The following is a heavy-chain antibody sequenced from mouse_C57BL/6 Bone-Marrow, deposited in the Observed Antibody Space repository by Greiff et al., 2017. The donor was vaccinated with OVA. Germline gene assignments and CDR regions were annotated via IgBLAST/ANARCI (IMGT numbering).Heavy chain of an antibody. CDR3: ARHEASSYYSNYRPFAD. CDR1: GFTFSDYY. Sequence: DVMLQESGGGLVQPGGSLKLSCAASGFTFSDYYMSWVRQTPEKRLEWVASISNGGGRTYYPDTVKGRFTISRDNAKNTLYLQMSRLKSEDTAMYYCARHEASSYYSNYRPFADRGQGTLVTVAA. V-gene: IGHV5-12*01. CDR2: ISNGGGRT. D-gene: IGHD2-5*01. J-gene: IGHJ3*01.